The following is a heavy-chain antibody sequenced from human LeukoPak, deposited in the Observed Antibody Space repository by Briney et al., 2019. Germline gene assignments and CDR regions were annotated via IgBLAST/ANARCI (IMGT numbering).Heavy chain of an antibody. J-gene: IGHJ4*02. Sequence: SETLSLTCTVSGGSISSSSYYWGWIRQPPGEGLEWIGSIYYSGSTYYNPSLRSRVTISVDMSKNQFSLKLSSVTAADTAVYCCARHYTNFDYWGQGTLVIVSS. V-gene: IGHV4-39*01. D-gene: IGHD3-16*01. CDR1: GGSISSSSYY. CDR3: ARHYTNFDY. CDR2: IYYSGST.